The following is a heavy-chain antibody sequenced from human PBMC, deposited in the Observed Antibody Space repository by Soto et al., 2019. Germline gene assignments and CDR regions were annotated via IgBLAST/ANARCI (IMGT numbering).Heavy chain of an antibody. J-gene: IGHJ4*02. CDR1: GFTVSSNY. Sequence: EVQLVESGGGLVQPGGSLRLSCAASGFTVSSNYMSWVRQAPGKGLEWVSVIYSGGSTYYADSVKGRFTISRHNSKNTLYLQMNSLRAEDTAVYYGASGYSSSWPDLEYWGQGTLVTVSS. CDR2: IYSGGST. V-gene: IGHV3-53*04. D-gene: IGHD6-13*01. CDR3: ASGYSSSWPDLEY.